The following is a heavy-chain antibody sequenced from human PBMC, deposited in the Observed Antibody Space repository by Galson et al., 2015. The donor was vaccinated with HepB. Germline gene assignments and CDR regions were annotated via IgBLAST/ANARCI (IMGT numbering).Heavy chain of an antibody. V-gene: IGHV6-1*01. D-gene: IGHD2-15*01. Sequence: CAISGDSVSSIGATWNWIRQSPSRGLEWLGRTYYRSKWHNDYAISVNGRITIDPDTSKNQFSLQLNSVTPEDTAVYYCARVSLVVVVAPTQAGAYDIWGQGTMVTASS. CDR3: ARVSLVVVVAPTQAGAYDI. CDR1: GDSVSSIGAT. CDR2: TYYRSKWHN. J-gene: IGHJ3*02.